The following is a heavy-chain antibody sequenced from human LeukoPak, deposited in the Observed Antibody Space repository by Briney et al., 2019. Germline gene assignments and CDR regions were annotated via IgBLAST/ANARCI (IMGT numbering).Heavy chain of an antibody. CDR3: ARPLASGPDF. CDR2: IDSDGSST. V-gene: IGHV3-74*01. Sequence: PGGSLRLSCAASGFTFSTYWMHWVRQAPGKGLVWVSRIDSDGSSTRYADSVKGRFTISRDNAQNTLYLQMNSLRAGDTAVYYCARPLASGPDFWGQGTLVTVSS. J-gene: IGHJ4*02. D-gene: IGHD3-3*02. CDR1: GFTFSTYW.